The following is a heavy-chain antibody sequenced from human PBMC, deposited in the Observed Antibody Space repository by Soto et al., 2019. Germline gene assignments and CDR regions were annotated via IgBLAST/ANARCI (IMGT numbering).Heavy chain of an antibody. V-gene: IGHV4-4*02. CDR2: IYHSGST. D-gene: IGHD1-7*01. CDR1: GGSISSSNW. CDR3: ARSSRGELKEDYDAFDI. Sequence: SETLSLTCAVSGGSISSSNWWSWVRQPPGKGLEWIGEIYHSGSTNYNPSLKSQVTISVDKSKNQFSLKLSSVTAADTAVYYCARSSRGELKEDYDAFDIWGQGTMVTVSS. J-gene: IGHJ3*02.